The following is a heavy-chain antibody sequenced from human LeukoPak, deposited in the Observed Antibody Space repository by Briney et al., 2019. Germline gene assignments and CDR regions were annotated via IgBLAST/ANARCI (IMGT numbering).Heavy chain of an antibody. CDR1: GYTFTSYG. D-gene: IGHD3-22*01. Sequence: ATVKVSCKASGYTFTSYGISWVRQAPGQGLEWMGWINPNSGGTNYAQKFQGRVTMTRDTSISTAYMELSRLRSDDTAVYYCARGGTTYYYDSSGYYSASLFDYWGQGTLVTVSS. CDR3: ARGGTTYYYDSSGYYSASLFDY. V-gene: IGHV1-2*02. CDR2: INPNSGGT. J-gene: IGHJ4*02.